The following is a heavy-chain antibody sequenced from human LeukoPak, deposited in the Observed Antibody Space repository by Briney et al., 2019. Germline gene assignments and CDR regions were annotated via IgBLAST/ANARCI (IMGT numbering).Heavy chain of an antibody. V-gene: IGHV3-74*01. Sequence: GGSLRLSCAASGLTFSSYWMHWVRQAPGKGLGWVSRINSDGSTTNYADSVKGRFTTSRDNAKNTLYLQMNSLRPEDTAVYYCARDRASDTAKPLDYWGQGTLVTVSS. CDR3: ARDRASDTAKPLDY. D-gene: IGHD5-18*01. CDR2: INSDGSTT. J-gene: IGHJ4*02. CDR1: GLTFSSYW.